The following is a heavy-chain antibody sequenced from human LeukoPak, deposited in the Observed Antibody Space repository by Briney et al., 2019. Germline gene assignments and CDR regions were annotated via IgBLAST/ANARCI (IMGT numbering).Heavy chain of an antibody. V-gene: IGHV1-2*02. CDR1: GYTFTGYY. CDR3: ARDGGWSGYQRD. Sequence: ASVKVSCKASGYTFTGYYMHWVRQAPGQGLEWMGWINPNSGGTNYAQKFQGRVTMTRDTSISTAYMKLSRLRSDDTAVYYCARDGGWSGYQRDWGQGTLVTVSS. D-gene: IGHD3-3*01. CDR2: INPNSGGT. J-gene: IGHJ4*02.